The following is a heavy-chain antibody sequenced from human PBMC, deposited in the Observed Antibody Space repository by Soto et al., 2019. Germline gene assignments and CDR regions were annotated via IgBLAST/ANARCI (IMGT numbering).Heavy chain of an antibody. CDR2: ISSSGAFI. D-gene: IGHD6-13*01. V-gene: IGHV3-21*01. J-gene: IGHJ5*02. Sequence: GGSLRLSCAAPGFIFGDHSMTWVRQAPGKGLEWVASISSSGAFIYYGDSVEGRFTISRDNDKNLMFLEMKSLRAEDTAVYFCARGTEPFTPATAVGTRAPIDWFDPWGQGT. CDR1: GFIFGDHS. CDR3: ARGTEPFTPATAVGTRAPIDWFDP.